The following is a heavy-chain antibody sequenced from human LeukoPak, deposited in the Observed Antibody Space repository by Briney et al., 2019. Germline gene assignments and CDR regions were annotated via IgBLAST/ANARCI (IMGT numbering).Heavy chain of an antibody. CDR3: ASPIEMATIHPLLLY. D-gene: IGHD5-24*01. J-gene: IGHJ4*02. CDR1: GYTFTSYY. Sequence: ASVKVSCKASGYTFTSYYMHWVRQAPGQGLEWMGIINPSGGSTSYAQKFQGRVTMTRDMSSSTVYMELSSLRSEDTAVYYCASPIEMATIHPLLLYWGQGTLVTVSS. CDR2: INPSGGST. V-gene: IGHV1-46*01.